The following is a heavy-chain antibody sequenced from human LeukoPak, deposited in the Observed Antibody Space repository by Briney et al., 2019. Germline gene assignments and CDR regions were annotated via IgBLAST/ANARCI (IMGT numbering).Heavy chain of an antibody. Sequence: GGSLRLSCAASGFTFSNYWMSWVRQAPGKGLEWVANIKQDGSEKYYVDSVKGRFTISRDNAKNALYLQMNSLRGEDTAVYYCARDRTGYYDSSGYSDCWGQGALVTVSS. CDR3: ARDRTGYYDSSGYSDC. J-gene: IGHJ4*02. D-gene: IGHD3-22*01. CDR2: IKQDGSEK. V-gene: IGHV3-7*01. CDR1: GFTFSNYW.